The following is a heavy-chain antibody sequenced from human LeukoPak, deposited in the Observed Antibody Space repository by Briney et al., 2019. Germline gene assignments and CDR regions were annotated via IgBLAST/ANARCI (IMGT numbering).Heavy chain of an antibody. CDR3: ARGAGPFDY. CDR2: IYISGGP. Sequence: SETLSLTCTVSGGSISDYYWSWIRQPAPKGLEWIGRIYISGGPNYNPSLKSRVTMSVVTSKNQISLKLSSVTAADTAVYYCARGAGPFDYWGQGTLVTVSS. J-gene: IGHJ4*02. V-gene: IGHV4-4*07. CDR1: GGSISDYY. D-gene: IGHD6-19*01.